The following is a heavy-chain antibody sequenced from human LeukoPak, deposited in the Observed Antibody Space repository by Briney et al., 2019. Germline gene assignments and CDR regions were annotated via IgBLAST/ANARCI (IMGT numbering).Heavy chain of an antibody. V-gene: IGHV4-59*01. CDR2: IFDSGST. CDR3: ARGSSGWTHSDY. D-gene: IGHD6-19*01. J-gene: IGHJ4*02. Sequence: SETLSLTCTVSGGSISSYYWSWIRQPPGKGLEWIGYIFDSGSTNYSPSLKSRATISVDTSKNQFSLKLSSMTAADTAVYYCARGSSGWTHSDYWGQGTLVTVSS. CDR1: GGSISSYY.